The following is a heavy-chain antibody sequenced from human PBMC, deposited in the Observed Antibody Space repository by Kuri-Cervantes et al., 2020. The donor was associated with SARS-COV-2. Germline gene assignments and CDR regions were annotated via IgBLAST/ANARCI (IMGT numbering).Heavy chain of an antibody. J-gene: IGHJ4*02. CDR1: GYTFSTYR. V-gene: IGHV1-18*01. CDR3: ARGLQVDY. Sequence: ASVKVSCKASGYTFSTYRINWVRQAPGQGLEWMGWITTYNGNTNYAQKFQGRVTITADESTSTAYMELSSLRSEDTAVYYCARGLQVDYWGQGTLVTVSS. D-gene: IGHD4-11*01. CDR2: ITTYNGNT.